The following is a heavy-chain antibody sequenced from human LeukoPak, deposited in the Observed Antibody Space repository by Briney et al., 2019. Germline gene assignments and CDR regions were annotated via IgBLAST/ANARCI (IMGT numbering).Heavy chain of an antibody. D-gene: IGHD3-10*01. J-gene: IGHJ5*01. Sequence: ASVKVSCKASGYTFSIYYIHWVRQAPGQGLEWMGVINPSGGSTTYAQKFQGRVTMTANTSKSTVYMDLTSLKSEDTAIFYCARGVRGALDSWGHGTLVTVS. CDR3: ARGVRGALDS. CDR2: INPSGGST. V-gene: IGHV1-46*01. CDR1: GYTFSIYY.